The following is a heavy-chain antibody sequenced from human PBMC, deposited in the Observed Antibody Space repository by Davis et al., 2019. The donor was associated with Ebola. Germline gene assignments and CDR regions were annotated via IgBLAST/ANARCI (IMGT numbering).Heavy chain of an antibody. CDR1: GFTFSVFW. J-gene: IGHJ4*02. CDR2: IKRDGSEK. Sequence: PGGSLRLSCATSGFTFSVFWMHWVRQAPGKGLEWVATIKRDGSEKYYVDSVRGRFTISRDNAKNSLYLQMNSLRAEDTAVYYCAGFPYYDVSGLYRNLGFDFWGQGTLVTVSS. V-gene: IGHV3-7*01. CDR3: AGFPYYDVSGLYRNLGFDF. D-gene: IGHD3-22*01.